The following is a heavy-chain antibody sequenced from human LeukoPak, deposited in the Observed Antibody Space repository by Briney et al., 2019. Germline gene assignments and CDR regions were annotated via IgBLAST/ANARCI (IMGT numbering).Heavy chain of an antibody. CDR2: ISTYDGST. J-gene: IGHJ4*02. CDR1: GFTFTTYG. V-gene: IGHV1-18*01. D-gene: IGHD2-21*02. CDR3: AKPYLCGGDCHFDY. Sequence: ASVKVSCKASGFTFTTYGINWVRQAPGQGLEWMGWISTYDGSTKYAQKLRDRVTMIREISTSTVYMELRSLRSDDTAVYYCAKPYLCGGDCHFDYWGQGTLVTVSS.